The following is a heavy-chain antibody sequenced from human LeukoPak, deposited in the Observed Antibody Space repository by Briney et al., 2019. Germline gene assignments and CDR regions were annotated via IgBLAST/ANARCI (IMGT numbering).Heavy chain of an antibody. Sequence: AGGSLRLSCAASGFTFSSYWMSWVRQAPGKGLEWVANIKQDGSEKYYVDSVKGRFTISRDNAKNSLYLQMNSLRAEDTAVYYCARDGDSGYDQGGANTYDYWGQGTLVTVSS. CDR1: GFTFSSYW. CDR2: IKQDGSEK. CDR3: ARDGDSGYDQGGANTYDY. D-gene: IGHD5-12*01. V-gene: IGHV3-7*01. J-gene: IGHJ4*02.